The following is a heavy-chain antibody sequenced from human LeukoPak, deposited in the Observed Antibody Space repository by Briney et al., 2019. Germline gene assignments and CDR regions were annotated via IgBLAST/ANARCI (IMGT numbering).Heavy chain of an antibody. CDR1: GFTSNNYA. D-gene: IGHD1-1*01. Sequence: VGSLRLSSAAPGFTSNNYAMSCVRQAPGLGLEWRSYVSGSGGATYYAASVKGRFTISRDNSKNTVYLQMGSLRAEDTGVYYCAKNRGGTYKYYMDVWGNGTTVTVSS. V-gene: IGHV3-23*01. J-gene: IGHJ6*03. CDR3: AKNRGGTYKYYMDV. CDR2: VSGSGGAT.